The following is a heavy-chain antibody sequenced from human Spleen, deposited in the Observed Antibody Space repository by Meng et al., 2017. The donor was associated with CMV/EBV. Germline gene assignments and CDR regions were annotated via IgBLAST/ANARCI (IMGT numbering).Heavy chain of an antibody. J-gene: IGHJ4*02. CDR2: INHRGST. CDR1: GGSFSGYD. CDR3: ARGRRYNFGSPRGEIDF. D-gene: IGHD5-18*01. Sequence: GSLRLSCAVYGGSFSGYDWSWIRQSPGKGLEWIGEINHRGSTRYNPSLKGRLTISVDTSKNQFSLKLRSVTAADTTVYYCARGRRYNFGSPRGEIDFWGQGTQVTVSS. V-gene: IGHV4-34*01.